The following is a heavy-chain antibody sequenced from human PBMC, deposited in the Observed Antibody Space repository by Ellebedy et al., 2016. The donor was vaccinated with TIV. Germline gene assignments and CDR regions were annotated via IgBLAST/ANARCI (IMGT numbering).Heavy chain of an antibody. D-gene: IGHD3-9*01. CDR1: GFTFSSYD. J-gene: IGHJ4*02. CDR3: ANAGTGYDILTGFDY. CDR2: IGTAGDT. Sequence: GESLKISXAASGFTFSSYDMHWVRQATGKGLEWVSAIGTAGDTYYPGSVKGRFTISRENAKNSLYLQMNSLRAGDTAVYYCANAGTGYDILTGFDYWGQGTLVTVSS. V-gene: IGHV3-13*01.